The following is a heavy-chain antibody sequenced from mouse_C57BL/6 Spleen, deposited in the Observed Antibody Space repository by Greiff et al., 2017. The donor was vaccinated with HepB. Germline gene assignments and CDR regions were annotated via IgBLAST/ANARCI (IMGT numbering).Heavy chain of an antibody. Sequence: VQLQQSGPELVKPGASVKISCKASGYSFTDYNMNWVKQSNGKSLEWIGVINPNYGTTSYNQKFKGKATLTVDQSSSTAYMQLNSLTSEDSAVYYCARSTRQLRLRGDCAYWGQGTLVTVAA. CDR3: ARSTRQLRLRGDCAY. CDR2: INPNYGTT. J-gene: IGHJ3*01. V-gene: IGHV1-39*01. D-gene: IGHD3-2*02. CDR1: GYSFTDYN.